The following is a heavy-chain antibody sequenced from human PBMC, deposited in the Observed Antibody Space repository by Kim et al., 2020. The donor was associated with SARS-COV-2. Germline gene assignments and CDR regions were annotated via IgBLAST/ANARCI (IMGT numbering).Heavy chain of an antibody. Sequence: GGSLRLSCAASGFTFSSYSMNWVRQAPGKGLEWVSSISSSSSYIYYADSVKGRFTISRDNAKNSLYLQMNSLRAEDTAVYYCARGGLRRNTPVDYWGQGTLVTVSS. V-gene: IGHV3-21*01. CDR2: ISSSSSYI. CDR3: ARGGLRRNTPVDY. CDR1: GFTFSSYS. J-gene: IGHJ4*02.